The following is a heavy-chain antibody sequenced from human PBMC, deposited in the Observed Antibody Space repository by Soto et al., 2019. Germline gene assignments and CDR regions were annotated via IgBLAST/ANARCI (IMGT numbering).Heavy chain of an antibody. D-gene: IGHD6-6*01. CDR3: ARDPLSSFAMDV. J-gene: IGHJ6*02. CDR2: IIPTFGRT. CDR1: GDTFSSYA. Sequence: ASVKVSCKASGDTFSSYAISWVRQAPGKGLEWMGKIIPTFGRTNYAQKFQGRLTISADDSTSTAYMELRSLVSEDTAVYYCARDPLSSFAMDVWGQGTTVTVSS. V-gene: IGHV1-69*13.